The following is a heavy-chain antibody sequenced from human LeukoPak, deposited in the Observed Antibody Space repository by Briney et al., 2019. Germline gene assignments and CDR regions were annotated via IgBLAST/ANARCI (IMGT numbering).Heavy chain of an antibody. D-gene: IGHD2-15*01. CDR2: ISSSSSYT. Sequence: GGSLRLSCAASGFTFSDYYMSWIRQAPGKGLEWVSYISSSSSYTNYADSVKCRFTISRDNAKNSLYLQMNSLRAEDTAVYYCARVGWSGDIIQYYFDYWGQGTLVTVSS. CDR3: ARVGWSGDIIQYYFDY. J-gene: IGHJ4*02. CDR1: GFTFSDYY. V-gene: IGHV3-11*06.